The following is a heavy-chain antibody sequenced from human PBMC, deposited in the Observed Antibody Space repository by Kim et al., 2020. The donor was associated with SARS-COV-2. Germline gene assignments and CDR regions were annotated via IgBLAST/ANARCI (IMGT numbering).Heavy chain of an antibody. Sequence: SETLSLTCTVSGGSISSYYWSWIRQPPGKGLEWIGYFYYSGSTNYNPSLKSRVTISVDTSKNQFSLKLSSVTAADTAVYYCASLGIAVAGDAFDIWGQGTMVTVSS. CDR1: GGSISSYY. CDR3: ASLGIAVAGDAFDI. V-gene: IGHV4-59*13. J-gene: IGHJ3*02. CDR2: FYYSGST. D-gene: IGHD6-19*01.